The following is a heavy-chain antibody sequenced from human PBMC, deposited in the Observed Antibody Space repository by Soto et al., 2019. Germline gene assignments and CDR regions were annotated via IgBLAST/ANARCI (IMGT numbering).Heavy chain of an antibody. J-gene: IGHJ6*02. D-gene: IGHD3-22*01. Sequence: QVQLVQSGAEVKKPGASVKVSCKASGYTFTGYYMHWVRQAPGQGLEWMGWINPNSGGTNYAQKFQGWVTMTRDTSISTAYIELSRLRSDDTAVNYCARSMIVVVKGRYYYYGMDVWGQGTTVTVSS. CDR1: GYTFTGYY. CDR2: INPNSGGT. CDR3: ARSMIVVVKGRYYYYGMDV. V-gene: IGHV1-2*04.